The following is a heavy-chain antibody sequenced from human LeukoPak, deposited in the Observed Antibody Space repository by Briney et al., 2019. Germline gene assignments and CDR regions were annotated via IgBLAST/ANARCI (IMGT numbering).Heavy chain of an antibody. CDR3: ARVEEYSSSWYYFDY. CDR1: GYTFTSYG. J-gene: IGHJ4*02. CDR2: ISAYNGNT. V-gene: IGHV1-18*01. Sequence: ASVKVSCKASGYTFTSYGISWVRQAPGQGLEWMGWISAYNGNTNYAQKLQGRVTMTTDTSTSTAYMELRSLRSDDTAVYYCARVEEYSSSWYYFDYWGQGTLVTVSS. D-gene: IGHD6-13*01.